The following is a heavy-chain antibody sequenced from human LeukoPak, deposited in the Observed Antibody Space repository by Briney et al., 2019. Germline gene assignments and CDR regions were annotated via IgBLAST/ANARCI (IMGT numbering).Heavy chain of an antibody. J-gene: IGHJ4*02. D-gene: IGHD3-22*01. CDR3: TSSDSPYYFDY. Sequence: PGGSLRLSCAASGFTFSSYSMNWVRQAPGKGLEWVSSITRSSIYIYYADSVKGRFTISRDNAKNSLYLQMNSLRAEDTAVYYCTSSDSPYYFDYWGQGTLVTVSS. CDR2: ITRSSIYI. V-gene: IGHV3-21*01. CDR1: GFTFSSYS.